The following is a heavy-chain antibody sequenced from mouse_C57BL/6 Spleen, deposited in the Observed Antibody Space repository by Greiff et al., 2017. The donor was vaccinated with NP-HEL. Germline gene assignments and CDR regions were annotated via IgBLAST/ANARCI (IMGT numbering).Heavy chain of an antibody. CDR3: AREGLRRRGFAY. J-gene: IGHJ3*01. CDR2: IDPSDSYT. CDR1: GYTFTSYW. V-gene: IGHV1-50*01. Sequence: QVQLQQPGAELVKPGASVKLSCKASGYTFTSYWMQWVKQRPGQGLEWIGEIDPSDSYTNYNQKFKGKATLTVDTSSSTAYMQLSSLTSEDSAVYYCAREGLRRRGFAYWGQGTLVTVSA. D-gene: IGHD2-2*01.